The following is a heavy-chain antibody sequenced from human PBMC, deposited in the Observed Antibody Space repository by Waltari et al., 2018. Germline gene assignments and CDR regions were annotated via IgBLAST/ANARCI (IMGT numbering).Heavy chain of an antibody. V-gene: IGHV4-39*02. CDR3: ARRDTSWFDP. D-gene: IGHD5-18*01. Sequence: QLQLQESGPGLVNPSEILSLTCTVSGDSISLFSYFWGWLRQPPGKGLEWIGYIHYTGSTYYNPSLRRRLTISVDTSKNRFSLQLNSLTTADTAVYYCARRDTSWFDPWGQGTLVTVSS. CDR2: IHYTGST. CDR1: GDSISLFSYF. J-gene: IGHJ5*02.